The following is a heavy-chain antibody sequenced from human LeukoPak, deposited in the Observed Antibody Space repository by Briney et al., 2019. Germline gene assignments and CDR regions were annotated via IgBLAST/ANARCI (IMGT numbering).Heavy chain of an antibody. CDR3: ARVGNSGGNYFDY. D-gene: IGHD4-23*01. J-gene: IGHJ4*02. CDR1: GYSFTSYW. Sequence: GESLKISCTGSGYSFTSYWIGWVRQMPGKGQEWMGIIYAGDSDTTYSPSFQGQVTISADKSISTAYLQWSSLKASDTAMYYCARVGNSGGNYFDYWGQGTLVTVSS. CDR2: IYAGDSDT. V-gene: IGHV5-51*01.